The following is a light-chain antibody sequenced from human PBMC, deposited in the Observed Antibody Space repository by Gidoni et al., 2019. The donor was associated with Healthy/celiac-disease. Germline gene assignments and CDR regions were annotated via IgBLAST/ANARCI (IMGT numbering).Light chain of an antibody. Sequence: DIQMTPSPSTLSAYVGGRVTITCRASQSIGSWLAWYQQKPGKAPKLLIYKASSLESGVPSRFSGSGSGTEFTLTNSSLQPDDFATYYCQQYNSYLGTFXQXTKVEIK. V-gene: IGKV1-5*03. CDR1: QSIGSW. J-gene: IGKJ1*01. CDR3: QQYNSYLGT. CDR2: KAS.